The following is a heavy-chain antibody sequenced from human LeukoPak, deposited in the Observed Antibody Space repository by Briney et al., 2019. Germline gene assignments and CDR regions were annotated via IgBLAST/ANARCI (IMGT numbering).Heavy chain of an antibody. CDR1: GFTFSSYW. V-gene: IGHV3-7*01. Sequence: PGGSLRLSCAASGFTFSSYWMSWVRQAPGKGLEWVANIKQDGSEKYYVDSVKGRFTISRDNAKNSLYLQMNSLRAEDTAVYYCARGYSSSWPDSWFDHWGQGTLVTVSS. J-gene: IGHJ5*02. CDR2: IKQDGSEK. D-gene: IGHD6-13*01. CDR3: ARGYSSSWPDSWFDH.